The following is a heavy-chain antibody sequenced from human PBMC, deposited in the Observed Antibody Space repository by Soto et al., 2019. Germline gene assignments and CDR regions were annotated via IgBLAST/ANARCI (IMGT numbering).Heavy chain of an antibody. CDR3: ARDPAVVPAASAASSSSYTDGGDY. V-gene: IGHV1-46*01. CDR1: GYTFTSYY. Sequence: GASVKVSCKASGYTFTSYYMHWVRQAPGQGLEWMGIINPSGGSTSYAQKFQGRVTMTRDTSTSTVYMELSSLRSEDTAVYYCARDPAVVPAASAASSSSYTDGGDYWGRGTLVTVSS. D-gene: IGHD2-2*01. CDR2: INPSGGST. J-gene: IGHJ4*02.